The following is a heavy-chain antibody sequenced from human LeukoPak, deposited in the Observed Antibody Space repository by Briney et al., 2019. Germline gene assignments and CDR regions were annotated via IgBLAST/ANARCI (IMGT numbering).Heavy chain of an antibody. D-gene: IGHD6-13*01. Sequence: SETLSLTCTVSGGSISSSSYYWGWIRQPPGKGLEWIGSIYYSGSTYYNPSLKSRVTISVDTSKNQFSLKLSSVTAADTAVYYCARSGSSYFDYWDQGTLVTVSS. CDR2: IYYSGST. CDR3: ARSGSSYFDY. CDR1: GGSISSSSYY. V-gene: IGHV4-39*01. J-gene: IGHJ4*02.